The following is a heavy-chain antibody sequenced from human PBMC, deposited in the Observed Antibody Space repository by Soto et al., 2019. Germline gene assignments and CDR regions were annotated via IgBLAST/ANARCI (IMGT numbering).Heavy chain of an antibody. V-gene: IGHV3-30*18. CDR1: GFTFSSDG. Sequence: PGGSLRVSCAASGFTFSSDGMHWVRQAPGKGLEWVAVISYDGSNKYYADSVKGRFTISRDNSKNTLYLQMNSLRAEDTAVYYCAKDRASQKWEPGLVDYWGQGP. D-gene: IGHD1-26*01. CDR3: AKDRASQKWEPGLVDY. J-gene: IGHJ4*02. CDR2: ISYDGSNK.